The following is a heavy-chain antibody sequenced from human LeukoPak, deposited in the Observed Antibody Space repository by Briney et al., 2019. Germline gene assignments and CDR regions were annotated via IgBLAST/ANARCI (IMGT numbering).Heavy chain of an antibody. CDR2: ISYSGST. Sequence: SETLSLTCTVSGDSISISTYYWGWVRQPPGKGLEWIGSISYSGSTYYNPSLKSRVTISLDTSKIQFSLKLNSGTAGDTAGYYCSTQRVDTGWPRGPDYWGQGSLVTVSS. V-gene: IGHV4-39*01. J-gene: IGHJ4*02. CDR3: STQRVDTGWPRGPDY. CDR1: GDSISISTYY. D-gene: IGHD6-19*01.